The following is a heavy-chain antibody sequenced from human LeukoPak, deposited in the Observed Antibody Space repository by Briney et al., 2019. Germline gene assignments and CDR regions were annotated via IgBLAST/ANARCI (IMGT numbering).Heavy chain of an antibody. J-gene: IGHJ4*02. D-gene: IGHD3-22*01. CDR3: ARSGFYTYDY. CDR2: SSTSGSA. CDR1: GGSISSYY. V-gene: IGHV4-4*09. Sequence: PSETLSLTCTVSGGSISSYYWGWIRQPPGKGLEWIGYSSTSGSANYNPSLKSRVTISVDTSKNQFSLKLSSVTAADTAVYYCARSGFYTYDYWGQGTLVTVSS.